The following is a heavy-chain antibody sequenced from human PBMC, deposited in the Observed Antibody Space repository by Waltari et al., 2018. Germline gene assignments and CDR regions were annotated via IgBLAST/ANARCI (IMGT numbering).Heavy chain of an antibody. CDR3: ASRYCTISRCYASSWNSFDY. CDR2: INQDGSET. V-gene: IGHV3-7*05. CDR1: GLTFGGYW. D-gene: IGHD2-8*01. Sequence: EVQLVESGGGLVQHGGSLRLSCAASGLTFGGYWMHWVGQAPGKGLEWVANINQDGSETYYVDSVKGRFTVSRDNADNSLYLQMNSLRAEDTAMYYCASRYCTISRCYASSWNSFDYWGQGTLVTVSS. J-gene: IGHJ4*02.